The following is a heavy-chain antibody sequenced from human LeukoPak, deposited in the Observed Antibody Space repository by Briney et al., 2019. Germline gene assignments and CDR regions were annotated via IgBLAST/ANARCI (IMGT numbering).Heavy chain of an antibody. J-gene: IGHJ6*04. CDR2: ISSSSSYI. CDR1: GFSVTTND. V-gene: IGHV3-21*01. Sequence: GGSLRLSCAVSGFSVTTNDMSWVRQAPGKGLEWVSSISSSSSYIYYADSVKGRFTISRDNAKNSLYLQMNSLRAEDTTVYYCAELGITMIGGVWGKGTTVTISS. CDR3: AELGITMIGGV. D-gene: IGHD3-10*02.